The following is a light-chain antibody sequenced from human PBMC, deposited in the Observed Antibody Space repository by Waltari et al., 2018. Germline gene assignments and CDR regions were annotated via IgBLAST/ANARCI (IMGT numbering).Light chain of an antibody. CDR3: QQYGRSPWT. CDR1: QSVSSSY. V-gene: IGKV3-20*01. Sequence: EIVLTQSPGTLSLSPGERATLSCRASQSVSSSYLAWYQQKPGQAPRVLIHGASNRATGIPDRFSGSGSGTDFTLTISRLEPEDFGVYYCQQYGRSPWTFGQGTRVEIK. CDR2: GAS. J-gene: IGKJ1*01.